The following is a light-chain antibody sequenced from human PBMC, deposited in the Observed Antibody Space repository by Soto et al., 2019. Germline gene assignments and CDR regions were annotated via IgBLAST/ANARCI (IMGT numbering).Light chain of an antibody. J-gene: IGLJ1*01. V-gene: IGLV2-14*01. Sequence: QSALTQPASVSGSPGQSITISCTGTSSDVGGYDYVSWYQLHPGKAPKLMICEVTNRPSGVSYRFSGSKSGNTASLTISGLQAEDEADYYCCSYVSSKTYVFGTGTKVTVL. CDR1: SSDVGGYDY. CDR3: CSYVSSKTYV. CDR2: EVT.